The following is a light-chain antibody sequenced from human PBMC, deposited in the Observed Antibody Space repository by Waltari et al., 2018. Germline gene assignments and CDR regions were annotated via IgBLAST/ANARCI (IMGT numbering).Light chain of an antibody. J-gene: IGKJ1*01. CDR3: QQYYSTPRT. Sequence: DIVMTQSPDSLAVSLGERATINCKSSQTVLYSSNNKNYLALYQQKPGQPPKLLIYWASTRESGVPDRFSGSGSGTDFTLTISRLQAEDVAVYYCQQYYSTPRTFGRGTKVEIK. V-gene: IGKV4-1*01. CDR1: QTVLYSSNNKNY. CDR2: WAS.